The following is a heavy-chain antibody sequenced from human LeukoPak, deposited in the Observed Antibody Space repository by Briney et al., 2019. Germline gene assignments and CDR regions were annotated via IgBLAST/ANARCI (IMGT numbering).Heavy chain of an antibody. J-gene: IGHJ5*02. Sequence: GESMKISCKGCGYSFTSYWIGWVRQMPGKGLEWMGIIYPGDSDTRYSPSFQGQVTISADKSISTAYLQWSSLKASDTAMYYCARHHSSSWYGWFDPWGQGTLVTVSS. CDR1: GYSFTSYW. D-gene: IGHD6-13*01. V-gene: IGHV5-51*01. CDR2: IYPGDSDT. CDR3: ARHHSSSWYGWFDP.